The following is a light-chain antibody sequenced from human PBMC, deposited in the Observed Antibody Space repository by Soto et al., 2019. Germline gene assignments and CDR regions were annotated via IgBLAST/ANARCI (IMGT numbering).Light chain of an antibody. V-gene: IGKV1-39*01. CDR1: QSSSSY. J-gene: IGKJ1*01. Sequence: DIRMRQSPSSLSATVEDRVTITCRASQSSSSYLSWYQQKAGKAPKLLIYAASSLQSRVPSRFSGSGSGTDITLTISSLQPEDFATYYCQQTYITPKTFGQGTKVEIK. CDR2: AAS. CDR3: QQTYITPKT.